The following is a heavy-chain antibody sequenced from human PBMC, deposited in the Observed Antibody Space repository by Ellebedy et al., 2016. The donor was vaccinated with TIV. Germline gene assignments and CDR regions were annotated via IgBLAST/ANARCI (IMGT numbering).Heavy chain of an antibody. CDR3: ARDGSLSGYFQH. D-gene: IGHD3-3*01. J-gene: IGHJ1*01. V-gene: IGHV1-46*01. CDR2: INPSGGST. Sequence: ASVKVSCKASGYTFTSYYMHWVRQAPGQGLEWMGIINPSGGSTSYAQKFQGRVTITRDTSASTAYMELSSLRSEDTAVYYCARDGSLSGYFQHWGQGTLATVSS. CDR1: GYTFTSYY.